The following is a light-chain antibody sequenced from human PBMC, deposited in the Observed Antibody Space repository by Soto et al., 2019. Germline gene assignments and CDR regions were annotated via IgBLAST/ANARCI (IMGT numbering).Light chain of an antibody. CDR1: SSNIGAGYD. J-gene: IGLJ1*01. V-gene: IGLV1-40*01. CDR2: SNN. Sequence: QSVLTQPPSVSGAPGQRVTISCTGSSSNIGAGYDVHWYQQLPGTAPKLLIYSNNQRPSGVPDRFSGSKSGTSASLAISGLEFGYGAVYYCAAWDNSRIGRFFGTGTNLTVL. CDR3: AAWDNSRIGRF.